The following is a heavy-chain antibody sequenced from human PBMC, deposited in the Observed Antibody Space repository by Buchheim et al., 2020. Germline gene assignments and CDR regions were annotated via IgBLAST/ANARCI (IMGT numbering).Heavy chain of an antibody. CDR2: IYYSGST. Sequence: QVQLQESGPGLVKPSETLSLTSTVSGGSISSYYWSWIRQPPGKGLEWIGYIYYSGSTNYNPSLKSRVTISVDTSKNQFSLKLSSVTAADTAVYYCARGPGDFYYYGMDVWGQGTT. J-gene: IGHJ6*02. CDR3: ARGPGDFYYYGMDV. CDR1: GGSISSYY. D-gene: IGHD1-1*01. V-gene: IGHV4-59*01.